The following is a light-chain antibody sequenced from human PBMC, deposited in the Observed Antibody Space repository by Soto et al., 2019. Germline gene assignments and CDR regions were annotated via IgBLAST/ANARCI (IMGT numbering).Light chain of an antibody. J-gene: IGKJ4*01. CDR2: GAS. CDR3: QQFSSYPLT. Sequence: EIVLTQSPGTLSLSPGERATLSCRASQSVTSDYLAWYQQKPGQAPRLLIHGASTRATGIPDRFSGGGSGTDFTLTISRLEPEDFAVYYCQQFSSYPLTFGGGTKVDIK. V-gene: IGKV3-20*01. CDR1: QSVTSDY.